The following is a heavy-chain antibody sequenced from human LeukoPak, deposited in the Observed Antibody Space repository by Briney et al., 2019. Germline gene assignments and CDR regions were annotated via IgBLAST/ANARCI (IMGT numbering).Heavy chain of an antibody. CDR2: INPSGDST. Sequence: VASVKVSCKASGYTFTDYYMHWVRQAPGQGLEWMGIINPSGDSTKYAQKFQGRVTMTRDMSTSTVYMELSSLRSEDTAVYFCARDYAEDDAFDIWGQGTMVTVSS. D-gene: IGHD2-2*01. CDR1: GYTFTDYY. J-gene: IGHJ3*02. CDR3: ARDYAEDDAFDI. V-gene: IGHV1-46*01.